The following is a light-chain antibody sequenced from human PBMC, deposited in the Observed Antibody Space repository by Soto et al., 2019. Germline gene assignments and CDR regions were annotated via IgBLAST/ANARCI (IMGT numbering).Light chain of an antibody. Sequence: DIQLTQSPSFLSASVGDTVTITCRASQAMSTYLAWYQQKPGKVPKLLIRSASTLQSGVPPRFSGGGSGTEFTLTISTLQPDDSGIYYCQQLNGYQLAFGGGTNVEI. V-gene: IGKV1-9*01. CDR2: SAS. CDR3: QQLNGYQLA. J-gene: IGKJ4*01. CDR1: QAMSTY.